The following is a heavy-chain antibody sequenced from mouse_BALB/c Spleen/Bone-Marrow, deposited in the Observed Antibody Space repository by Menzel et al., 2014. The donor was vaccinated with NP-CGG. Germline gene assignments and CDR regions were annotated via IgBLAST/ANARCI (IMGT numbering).Heavy chain of an antibody. V-gene: IGHV1S81*02. CDR3: ARRATTVVATDY. D-gene: IGHD1-1*01. Sequence: QVQLKESGAELVKPGASVKLSCKASGYTFTSYWMHRVKQRPGQGLEWIGEINPSNGRTNYNEKFKSKATLTVDKSSSTAYMQLSSLTSEDSAVYSCARRATTVVATDYWGQGTTLTVSS. CDR1: GYTFTSYW. J-gene: IGHJ2*01. CDR2: INPSNGRT.